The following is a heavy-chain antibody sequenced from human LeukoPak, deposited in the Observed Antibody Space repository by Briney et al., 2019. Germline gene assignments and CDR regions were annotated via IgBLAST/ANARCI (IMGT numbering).Heavy chain of an antibody. CDR1: GGSISSSSYY. J-gene: IGHJ4*02. V-gene: IGHV4-39*02. Sequence: SETLSLTCTVSGGSISSSSYYWGWIRQPPGKGLEWIGSIYYSGSTYYNPSLKSRVTISVDTSKNQFSLKLSSVTAADTAVYYCARDNSGGSYFFGYWGQGTLVTVSS. CDR3: ARDNSGGSYFFGY. D-gene: IGHD1-26*01. CDR2: IYYSGST.